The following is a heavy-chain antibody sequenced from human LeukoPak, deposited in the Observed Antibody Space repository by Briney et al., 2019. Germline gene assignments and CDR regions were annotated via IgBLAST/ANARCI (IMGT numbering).Heavy chain of an antibody. V-gene: IGHV6-1*01. Sequence: SQTLSLTCAISGDSVSSNSAAWNRIRQSPSRGLEWLGRTYYRSKWYNDYAVSVKSRITINPDTSKNQFSLQLNSVTPEDTAVYYCARGYSSGWYHGGYYFDYWGQGTLVTVSS. CDR1: GDSVSSNSAA. J-gene: IGHJ4*02. CDR2: TYYRSKWYN. D-gene: IGHD6-19*01. CDR3: ARGYSSGWYHGGYYFDY.